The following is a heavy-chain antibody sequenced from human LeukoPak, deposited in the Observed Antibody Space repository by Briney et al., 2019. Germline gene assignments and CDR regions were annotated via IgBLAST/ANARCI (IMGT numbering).Heavy chain of an antibody. J-gene: IGHJ4*02. Sequence: GGSLRLSCAASGFTFSSYGMHWVRQAPGKGLEWVAFIRYDRSNKYYADSVKGRFTISRDNSKNTLYLQMNSLRAEDTAVYYCAKELTPRGYYYDSSGKFDYWGQGTLVTVSS. D-gene: IGHD3-22*01. CDR2: IRYDRSNK. V-gene: IGHV3-30*02. CDR1: GFTFSSYG. CDR3: AKELTPRGYYYDSSGKFDY.